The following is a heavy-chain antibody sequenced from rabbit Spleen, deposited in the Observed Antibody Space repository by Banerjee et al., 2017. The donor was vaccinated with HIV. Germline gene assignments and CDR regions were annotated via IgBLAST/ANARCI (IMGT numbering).Heavy chain of an antibody. V-gene: IGHV1S40*01. CDR2: IYAGPNSDT. CDR1: GFSFSSRYY. D-gene: IGHD1-1*01. J-gene: IGHJ4*01. CDR3: TRDDGSGHYIDGYFNL. Sequence: QSLEESGGDLVKPGASLTLTCTASGFSFSSRYYMCWVRQAPGKGLEWITCIYAGPNSDTYYASWAKGRFTISKTSSTTVTLQVTSLTVADTATYFCTRDDGSGHYIDGYFNLWGQGTLVTVS.